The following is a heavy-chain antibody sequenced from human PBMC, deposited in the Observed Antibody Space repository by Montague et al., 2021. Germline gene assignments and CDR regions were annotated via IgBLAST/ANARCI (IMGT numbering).Heavy chain of an antibody. Sequence: SETLSLTCVVSGGSISSSDYHWSWIRQPPGKGLEWIGCITYTGNTYYNPSLKSRVTMSVDTSRNQFSLKLTSVTAADTAVYYCAGLEVGVTSWGFDYWGQGTLVTVSS. CDR2: ITYTGNT. J-gene: IGHJ4*02. V-gene: IGHV4-39*01. CDR1: GGSISSSDYH. CDR3: AGLEVGVTSWGFDY. D-gene: IGHD3-3*01.